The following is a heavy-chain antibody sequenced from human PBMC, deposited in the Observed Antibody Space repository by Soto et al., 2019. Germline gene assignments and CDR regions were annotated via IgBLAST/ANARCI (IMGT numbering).Heavy chain of an antibody. Sequence: QVQLQESGPGLVMPSGTLSLTCAVSGASISSNDWWNWVRQPPGKGLEWIGEIYHGGTTIYNPSLNSRVSISIDESHNHFSLKLPSVTAADTAVYYCARDFKAPKDAWAFDYWGQGILVTVSS. CDR2: IYHGGTT. D-gene: IGHD3-16*01. CDR1: GASISSNDW. CDR3: ARDFKAPKDAWAFDY. V-gene: IGHV4-4*02. J-gene: IGHJ4*02.